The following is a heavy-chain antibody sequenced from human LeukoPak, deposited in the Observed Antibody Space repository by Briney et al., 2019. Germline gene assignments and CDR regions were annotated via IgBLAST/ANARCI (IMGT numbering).Heavy chain of an antibody. V-gene: IGHV1-46*01. J-gene: IGHJ4*02. CDR3: ARGWYYDSSGYWGVFDY. D-gene: IGHD3-22*01. CDR2: INPTGGST. CDR1: GYTFTSYY. Sequence: ASVNVSCKASGYTFTSYYIHWVRQAPGQGLEWMGIINPTGGSTSYAQKFQGRVTMTRDTSTSTVYMELSSLRSEDTDVYYCARGWYYDSSGYWGVFDYWGQGTLVTVSS.